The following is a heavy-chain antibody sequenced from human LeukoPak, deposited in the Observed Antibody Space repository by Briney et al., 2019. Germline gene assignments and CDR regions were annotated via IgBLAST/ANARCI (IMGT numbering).Heavy chain of an antibody. J-gene: IGHJ4*02. CDR3: ASDPGY. V-gene: IGHV4-30-4*01. Sequence: PSQTLSLPCTVSGRPLSSRHYHWSSIRQPPGKGLEWIGYIYYSGSTYYHPSLKSRVTITVDTSKNHFSLKLSSVTDAGTAVYYCASDPGYWGQGILVTVSS. CDR1: GRPLSSRHYH. CDR2: IYYSGST.